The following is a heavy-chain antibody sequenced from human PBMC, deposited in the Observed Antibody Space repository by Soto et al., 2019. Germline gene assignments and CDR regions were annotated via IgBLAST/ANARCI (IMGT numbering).Heavy chain of an antibody. V-gene: IGHV3-74*01. J-gene: IGHJ6*02. CDR1: GFTFTTYW. CDR2: IKGDGSSL. Sequence: GGSLSLSCAASGFTFTTYWMHWVRQVPGKGLMWVSRIKGDGSSLSYADSVKGRFTISRDNVEDTVYLQMGSLRADDTAVYYCARGLKNYYGVDVWGQGTTVTVSS. CDR3: ARGLKNYYGVDV.